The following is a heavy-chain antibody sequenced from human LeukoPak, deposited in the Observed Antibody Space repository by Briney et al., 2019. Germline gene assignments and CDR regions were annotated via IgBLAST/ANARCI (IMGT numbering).Heavy chain of an antibody. CDR3: ARVGCSGGSCYSSWRSLFDL. J-gene: IGHJ2*01. V-gene: IGHV4-34*01. D-gene: IGHD2-15*01. CDR2: INHSGST. CDR1: GGSFSGYY. Sequence: PSETLSLTCAVYGGSFSGYYWSWIRQPPGKGLEWIGEINHSGSTNYNPSLKSRVTISVDKSKNQFSLKLSSVTAADTAVYYCARVGCSGGSCYSSWRSLFDLWGRGTLVTVSS.